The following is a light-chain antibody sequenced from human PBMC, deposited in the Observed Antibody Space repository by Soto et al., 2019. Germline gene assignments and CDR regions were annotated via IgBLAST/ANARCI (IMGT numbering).Light chain of an antibody. CDR1: QRVSDN. CDR3: HQSNNWPST. Sequence: VMTQSPATLSVSPGERVNLSCRASQRVSDNLAWYQHIPGQAPRLLIYGASTRATGIPARFSGSGSGTEFTLTISSLQSEDVEVYFCHQSNNWPSTFGQGTKLDIK. V-gene: IGKV3-15*01. CDR2: GAS. J-gene: IGKJ2*01.